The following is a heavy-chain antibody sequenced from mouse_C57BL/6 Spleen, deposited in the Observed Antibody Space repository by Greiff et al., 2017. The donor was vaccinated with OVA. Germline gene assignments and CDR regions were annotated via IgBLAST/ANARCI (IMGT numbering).Heavy chain of an antibody. CDR2: ISSGGSYT. D-gene: IGHD4-1*01. CDR3: ARHPANWDHYFDY. CDR1: GFTFSSYG. V-gene: IGHV5-6*01. Sequence: DVQLQESGGDLVKPGGSLKLSCAASGFTFSSYGMSWVRQTPDKRLEWVATISSGGSYTYYPDSVKGRFTISRDNAKNTLYLQMSSLKSEDTAMYYCARHPANWDHYFDYGGQGTTLTVSS. J-gene: IGHJ2*01.